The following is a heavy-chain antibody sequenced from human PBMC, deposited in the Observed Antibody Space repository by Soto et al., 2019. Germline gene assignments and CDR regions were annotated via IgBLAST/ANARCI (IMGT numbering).Heavy chain of an antibody. D-gene: IGHD2-2*02. J-gene: IGHJ5*02. CDR3: ARAHCSSTSCYTDWFDP. CDR2: INPSGGST. V-gene: IGHV1-46*01. Sequence: GASVKVSCKASGYTFTSYYMHWVRQAPGQGLEWMGIINPSGGSTSYAQKFQGRVTMTRDTSTSTVYMELSSLRSEDTAVYYCARAHCSSTSCYTDWFDPWGQGTLVTVSS. CDR1: GYTFTSYY.